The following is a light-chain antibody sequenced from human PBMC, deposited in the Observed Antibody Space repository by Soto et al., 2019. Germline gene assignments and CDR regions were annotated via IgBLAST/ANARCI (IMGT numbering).Light chain of an antibody. J-gene: IGKJ4*01. Sequence: DIVLIQSPANLSLSPGDRDTLSCRASQSLGNYLAWYQQKPGQAPRLLIFDASNRATGIPARFSGSGSGTDFTLTISSLEPEDFAVYYCQQRSDWSSITFGGGTMLDIK. CDR2: DAS. V-gene: IGKV3-11*01. CDR1: QSLGNY. CDR3: QQRSDWSSIT.